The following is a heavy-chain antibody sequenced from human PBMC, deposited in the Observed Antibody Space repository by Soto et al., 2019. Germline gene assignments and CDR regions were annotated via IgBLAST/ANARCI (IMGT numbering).Heavy chain of an antibody. J-gene: IGHJ4*02. V-gene: IGHV4-39*01. CDR1: GGSISSSSYL. D-gene: IGHD2-2*01. CDR3: GRLRRSRSYIDY. Sequence: SETLSLTCTVSGGSISSSSYLWGLIRQPPGKGLESLGSIYFTGSTYYNPSLKSRVTISVDTSKNQFSLKMTSMTATDTAIYYCGRLRRSRSYIDYWGQGTLVTVSS. CDR2: IYFTGST.